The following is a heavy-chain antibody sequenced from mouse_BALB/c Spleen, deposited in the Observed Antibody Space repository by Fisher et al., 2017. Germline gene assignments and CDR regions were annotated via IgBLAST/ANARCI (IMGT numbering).Heavy chain of an antibody. V-gene: IGHV1-26*01. Sequence: KFKGKATLTVDKSSSTAYMELSSLTSEDSAVYYCARGFYPYAMDYWGQGTSVTVSS. J-gene: IGHJ4*01. CDR3: ARGFYPYAMDY.